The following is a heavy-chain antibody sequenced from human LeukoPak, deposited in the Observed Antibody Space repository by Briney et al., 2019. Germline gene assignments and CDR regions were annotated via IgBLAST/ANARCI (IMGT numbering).Heavy chain of an antibody. CDR2: INPSGGST. CDR1: GYTFTSYY. CDR3: AREKAAGTNDFWSGYYGKPLSY. Sequence: ASVKVSCKASGYTFTSYYMHWVRQAPGQGLEWMGIINPSGGSTSYAQKFQGRVTMTRDTSTSTVYMERSSLRSEDTAVYYCAREKAAGTNDFWSGYYGKPLSYWGQGTLVTVSS. V-gene: IGHV1-46*01. J-gene: IGHJ4*02. D-gene: IGHD3-3*01.